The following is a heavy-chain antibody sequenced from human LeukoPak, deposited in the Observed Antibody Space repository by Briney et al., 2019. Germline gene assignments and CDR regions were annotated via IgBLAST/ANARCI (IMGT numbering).Heavy chain of an antibody. Sequence: SETLSLTCTVSGGSISPNYWSWIRQPPGKGLEWIGEFYYSGSTNYNPSLKSRVTISVGTSKNQFSLKLRSVSAADTAVYYCARQASYYSDSSGYRGRRPFDYWGQGTLVTVSS. CDR2: FYYSGST. J-gene: IGHJ4*02. D-gene: IGHD3-22*01. CDR3: ARQASYYSDSSGYRGRRPFDY. CDR1: GGSISPNY. V-gene: IGHV4-59*08.